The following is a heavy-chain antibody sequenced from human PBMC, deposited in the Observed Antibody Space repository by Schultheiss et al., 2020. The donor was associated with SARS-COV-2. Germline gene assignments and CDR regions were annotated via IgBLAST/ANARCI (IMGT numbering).Heavy chain of an antibody. Sequence: SQTLSLTCAVDGGSFSGYYWTWVRQTPGKGLEWIGRINHSGNTYYNPSLKSRLTISVDTSKNQFSLKLTSLTAADTAIYYCARGNDFVYFFDSWGQGTLVTVSS. J-gene: IGHJ4*02. CDR1: GGSFSGYY. V-gene: IGHV4-34*09. D-gene: IGHD3-3*01. CDR3: ARGNDFVYFFDS. CDR2: INHSGNT.